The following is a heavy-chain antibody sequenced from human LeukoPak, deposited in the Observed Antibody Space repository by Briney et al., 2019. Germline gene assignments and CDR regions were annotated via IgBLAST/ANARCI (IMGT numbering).Heavy chain of an antibody. J-gene: IGHJ6*02. V-gene: IGHV4-30-2*01. CDR3: ARGNYYYGMDV. CDR2: IYHSGST. CDR1: GGSISSGGYS. Sequence: SETLSLTCAVSGGSISSGGYSWSWIRRPPGKGLEWIGYIYHSGSTYYNPSLKSRVTISVDRSKNQFSLKLSSVTAADTAVYYCARGNYYYGMDVWGQGTTVTVSS.